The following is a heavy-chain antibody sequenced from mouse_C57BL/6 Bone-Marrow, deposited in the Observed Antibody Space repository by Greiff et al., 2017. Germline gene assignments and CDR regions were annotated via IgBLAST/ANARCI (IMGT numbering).Heavy chain of an antibody. CDR3: TYSNYGFAY. V-gene: IGHV1-64*01. CDR1: GYTFTSYW. Sequence: VQLQQPGAELVKPGASVTLSCKASGYTFTSYWIHWVKQRPGQGLEWIGMIHPNSGSTNYNEKFKSKATLTVDKSSSTAYMQLSSLTSEDSAVYYCTYSNYGFAYWGQGTLVTVSA. J-gene: IGHJ3*01. D-gene: IGHD2-5*01. CDR2: IHPNSGST.